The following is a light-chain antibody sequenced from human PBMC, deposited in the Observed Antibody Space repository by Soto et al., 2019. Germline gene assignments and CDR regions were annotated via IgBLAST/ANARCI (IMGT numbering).Light chain of an antibody. CDR1: QNVLYSSNNRNY. J-gene: IGKJ4*01. V-gene: IGKV4-1*01. CDR3: QQYYSTPLT. CDR2: WAS. Sequence: DIVMTQSPDSVAVSLGERATINCKSSQNVLYSSNNRNYLAWYQQKPGQPPKLLIYWASTRESGVPDRSSGSGSGTDFTLTISSLQAEDVAVYYCQQYYSTPLTFGGGTKVEIK.